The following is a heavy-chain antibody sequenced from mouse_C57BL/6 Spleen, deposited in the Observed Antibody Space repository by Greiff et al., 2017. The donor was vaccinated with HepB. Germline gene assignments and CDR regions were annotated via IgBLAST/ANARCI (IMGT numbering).Heavy chain of an antibody. D-gene: IGHD1-1*01. CDR3: ARITTVVPYWYFDV. Sequence: DVHLVESGGGLVKPGGSLKLSCAASGFTFSSYAMSWVRQTPEKRLEWVATISDGGSYTYYPDNVKGRFTISRDNAKNNLYLQMSHLKSEDTAMYYCARITTVVPYWYFDVWGTGTTVTVSS. CDR1: GFTFSSYA. CDR2: ISDGGSYT. J-gene: IGHJ1*03. V-gene: IGHV5-4*01.